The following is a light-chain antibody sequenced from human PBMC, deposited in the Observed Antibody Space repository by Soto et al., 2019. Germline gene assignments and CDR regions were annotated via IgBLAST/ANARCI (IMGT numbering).Light chain of an antibody. V-gene: IGKV3-15*01. CDR3: QQYNNWPLT. J-gene: IGKJ4*01. CDR1: QSINSN. CDR2: GAS. Sequence: EIVMTQSPATLSVSPGERATLSCRTSQSINSNLAWYQQKPGQAPRLLIHGASTRATGIPARFSGSGSGTEFTLTISSLQPEDFAVYYCQQYNNWPLTFGGGTKVEIE.